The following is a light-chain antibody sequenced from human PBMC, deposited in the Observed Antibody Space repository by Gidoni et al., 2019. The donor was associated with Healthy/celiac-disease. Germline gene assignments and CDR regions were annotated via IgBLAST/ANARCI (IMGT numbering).Light chain of an antibody. Sequence: DLQLTQSQSFLSASVGARVTITCRASQGISSYLAWYQQKPWKAPKLLIYAASTLQSGVPSRFSGSGSGTEFTITISSLQPEDFATYYCQQLNSYPRLTFGGGTKVEIK. J-gene: IGKJ4*01. CDR2: AAS. CDR3: QQLNSYPRLT. V-gene: IGKV1-9*01. CDR1: QGISSY.